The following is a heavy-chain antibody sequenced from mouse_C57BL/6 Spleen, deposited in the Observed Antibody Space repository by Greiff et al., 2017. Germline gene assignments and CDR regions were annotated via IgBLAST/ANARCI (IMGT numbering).Heavy chain of an antibody. Sequence: EVQVVESGGDLVKPGGSLKLSCAASGFTFSSYGMSWVRQTPDKRLEWVATISSGGSYTYYPDSVKGRFPISRDNAKNTLYLQMSSLKSEDTAMDYCGRKGYDYDGLAYGGQGTLVTVSA. CDR1: GFTFSSYG. CDR2: ISSGGSYT. CDR3: GRKGYDYDGLAY. J-gene: IGHJ3*01. V-gene: IGHV5-6*01. D-gene: IGHD2-4*01.